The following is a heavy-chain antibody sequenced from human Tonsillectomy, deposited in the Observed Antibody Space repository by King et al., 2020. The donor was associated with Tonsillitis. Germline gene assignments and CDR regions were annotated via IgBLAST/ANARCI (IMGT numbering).Heavy chain of an antibody. CDR2: ISGSGGST. CDR3: AKGGCSSTSCYYDCDY. D-gene: IGHD2-2*01. Sequence: DVQLVESGGGLVQPGGSLRLSCAASGFTFSSYAMSWVRQAPGKGLEWVSAISGSGGSTYYADSVKGRFTISRDNSKNTLYLQMNSLRAEDTAVYYCAKGGCSSTSCYYDCDYWGQGTLVTVSS. CDR1: GFTFSSYA. V-gene: IGHV3-23*04. J-gene: IGHJ4*02.